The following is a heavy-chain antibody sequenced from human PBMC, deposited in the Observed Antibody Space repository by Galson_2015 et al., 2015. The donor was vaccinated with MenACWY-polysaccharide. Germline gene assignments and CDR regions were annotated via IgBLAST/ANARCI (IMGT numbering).Heavy chain of an antibody. J-gene: IGHJ4*02. Sequence: ALRISRAASGFPFSYYAMGWVRQAPGKGLEGGARINGSGGKTYYVDSVKGPFTISRDNAKNSLYLQMNSLMAEDTAVYYCVIVSVRFGGARTSVIDYWGQGTLVTVSS. CDR2: INGSGGKT. CDR3: VIVSVRFGGARTSVIDY. CDR1: GFPFSYYA. V-gene: IGHV3-23*01. D-gene: IGHD3-16*01.